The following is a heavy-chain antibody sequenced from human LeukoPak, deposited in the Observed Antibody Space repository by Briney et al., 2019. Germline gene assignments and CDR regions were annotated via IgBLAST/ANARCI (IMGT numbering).Heavy chain of an antibody. Sequence: GGSLRLSCAASGFTFSSYAMSWVRQAPGKGLEWVSGLSDSGGSTYYADSVKGRFTISRDNSKITLHLQMNSLRAEDTAVYYCAKVGLNYGMDVWGQGTTVTVSS. J-gene: IGHJ6*02. CDR2: LSDSGGST. D-gene: IGHD3/OR15-3a*01. CDR1: GFTFSSYA. V-gene: IGHV3-23*01. CDR3: AKVGLNYGMDV.